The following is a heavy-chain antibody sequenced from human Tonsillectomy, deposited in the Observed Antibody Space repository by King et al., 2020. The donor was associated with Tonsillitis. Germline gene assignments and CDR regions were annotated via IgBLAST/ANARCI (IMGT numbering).Heavy chain of an antibody. CDR1: GDSISSSTYY. Sequence: QLQESGPGLVKPSETLSLTCTVSGDSISSSTYYWGWIRQPPGKGLEWIGSVYYSGTTYYNPSLKSRVTISVDTSKNHFSLQLSSVTAADTAVYYCAGHPGGKGYHYRMGGWGQGTTVTVSS. V-gene: IGHV4-39*01. J-gene: IGHJ6*02. CDR2: VYYSGTT. D-gene: IGHD3-16*01. CDR3: AGHPGGKGYHYRMGG.